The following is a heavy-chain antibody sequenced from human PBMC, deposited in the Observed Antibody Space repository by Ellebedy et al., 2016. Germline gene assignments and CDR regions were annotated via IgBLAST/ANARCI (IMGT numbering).Heavy chain of an antibody. J-gene: IGHJ4*02. D-gene: IGHD2-2*01. CDR3: VKGYCSSLGCTGSH. CDR1: GFTFSGYD. V-gene: IGHV3-23*01. CDR2: ISASGTT. Sequence: GESLKISCAASGFTFSGYDMTWVRQVPGEGLEWVSSISASGTTHYADSVNGRVSISRDNSNNTVHLQMSSLRAEDTAVYYCVKGYCSSLGCTGSHWGQGTLLTVSS.